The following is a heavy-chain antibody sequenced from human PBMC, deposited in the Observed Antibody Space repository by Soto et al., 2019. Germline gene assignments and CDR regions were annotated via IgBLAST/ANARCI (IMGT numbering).Heavy chain of an antibody. V-gene: IGHV4-31*03. CDR1: GGSISSGGYY. CDR2: IYYSGST. CDR3: ARDPVVVTAIVDGMDV. Sequence: QVQLQESGPGLVKPSQTLSLTCTVSGGSISSGGYYWSWIRQHPGKGLEWIGYIYYSGSTYYNPSLKSRVTISVDTPKNQFSLKLSSVTAADTAVYYCARDPVVVTAIVDGMDVWGQGTTVTVSS. D-gene: IGHD2-21*02. J-gene: IGHJ6*02.